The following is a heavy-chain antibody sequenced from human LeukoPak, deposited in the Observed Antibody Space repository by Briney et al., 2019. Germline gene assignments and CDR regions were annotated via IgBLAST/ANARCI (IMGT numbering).Heavy chain of an antibody. CDR2: INAGNGNT. D-gene: IGHD6-13*01. J-gene: IGHJ5*02. Sequence: ASVNVSCKASGYTFTSYAMHWVRQAPGQRPEWMGWINAGNGNTKYSQKFQGRVTITRDTSASTAYMELSSLRSEDTAVYYCARDRRVWKQQLPINWFDPWGQGTLVTVSS. CDR1: GYTFTSYA. V-gene: IGHV1-3*01. CDR3: ARDRRVWKQQLPINWFDP.